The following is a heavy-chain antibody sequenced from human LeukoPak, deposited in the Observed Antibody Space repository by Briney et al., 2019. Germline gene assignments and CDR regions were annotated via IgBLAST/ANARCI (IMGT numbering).Heavy chain of an antibody. V-gene: IGHV5-10-1*01. D-gene: IGHD6-13*01. CDR2: IDPSDSYT. Sequence: PGEPLRISCKGSGYSFTTYWISCVRQMPRKGLEWMGRIDPSDSYTNYSPSFQGHVTISADKSFSTAYLQWTSLKASDTAMYYCARHAKAYGSSCDYWGQGTLVTVSS. CDR1: GYSFTTYW. J-gene: IGHJ4*02. CDR3: ARHAKAYGSSCDY.